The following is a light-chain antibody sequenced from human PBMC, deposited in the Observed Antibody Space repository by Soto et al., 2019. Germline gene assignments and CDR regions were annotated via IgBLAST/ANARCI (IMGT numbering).Light chain of an antibody. J-gene: IGKJ4*01. CDR1: QDISTY. V-gene: IGKV1-27*01. CDR3: QKYDIAPLT. Sequence: DIQMTQAPSSLSASVGDRVTITCRARQDISTYLAWYQQKPGKVPKLLISAAYTLQSGVPPRFSGSGSATDFPLTISSLQPEDVATYYCQKYDIAPLTVGGGTKVEIK. CDR2: AAY.